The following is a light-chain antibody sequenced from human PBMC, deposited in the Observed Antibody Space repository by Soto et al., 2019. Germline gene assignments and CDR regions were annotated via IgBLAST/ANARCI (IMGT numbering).Light chain of an antibody. J-gene: IGKJ4*01. CDR1: QSVGSS. CDR3: QQGSNGLT. V-gene: IGKV3-11*01. Sequence: EIVLTQSPATLSLSPGERATLSCRASQSVGSSLAWFQQKSGQAPRLLIYDASNRVTGIPARFSGSGSETDFTLTISSLEPEDFAVYYCQQGSNGLTFGGGTKVVIK. CDR2: DAS.